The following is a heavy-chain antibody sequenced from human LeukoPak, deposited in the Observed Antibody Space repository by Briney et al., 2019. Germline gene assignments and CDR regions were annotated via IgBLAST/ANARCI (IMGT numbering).Heavy chain of an antibody. CDR2: INHSGST. D-gene: IGHD3-10*01. CDR1: GGSFSGYY. J-gene: IGHJ4*02. CDR3: ARQLEYYYGSGSYYKEYYFDY. Sequence: SETLSLTCAVYGGSFSGYYWNLIRQPPGKGLEWIGEINHSGSTNYNPSLKRRVTISVDTSKDQFSLKLSSVTAADTAVYYCARQLEYYYGSGSYYKEYYFDYWGQGTLVTVSS. V-gene: IGHV4-34*01.